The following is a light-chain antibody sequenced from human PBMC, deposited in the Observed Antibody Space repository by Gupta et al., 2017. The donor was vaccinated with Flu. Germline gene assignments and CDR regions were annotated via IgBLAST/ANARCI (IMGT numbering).Light chain of an antibody. V-gene: IGKV1-5*03. CDR1: ASINMW. Sequence: PSILSASVGYRVTRTCRASASINMWLAWYQQKSGKAPKVLIYKASTLKSGVPSRFSGSGSGTEFTLTISGLQPDDFTTYYCQQDHSSPNTFGQGTKVEIK. J-gene: IGKJ2*01. CDR3: QQDHSSPNT. CDR2: KAS.